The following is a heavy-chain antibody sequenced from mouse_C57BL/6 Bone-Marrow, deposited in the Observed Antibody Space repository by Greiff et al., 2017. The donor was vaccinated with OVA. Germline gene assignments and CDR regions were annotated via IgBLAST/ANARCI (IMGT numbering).Heavy chain of an antibody. J-gene: IGHJ1*03. CDR3: ARDRGTTEWRYCDV. CDR1: GYAFSSSW. V-gene: IGHV1-82*01. D-gene: IGHD1-1*01. Sequence: QVQLQQSGPELVKPGASVKISCKASGYAFSSSWMNWVKQRPGKGLEWIGRIYPGDGDTNYNGKFKGKATLTADKSSSTAYMQLSSLTSEDSAVYFCARDRGTTEWRYCDVWGTGTTVTVSS. CDR2: IYPGDGDT.